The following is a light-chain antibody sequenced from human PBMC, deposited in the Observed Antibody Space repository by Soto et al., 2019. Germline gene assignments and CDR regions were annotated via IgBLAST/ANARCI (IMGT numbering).Light chain of an antibody. CDR2: ASS. CDR3: QQSYSTPTIT. V-gene: IGKV1-39*01. Sequence: DIQMTQSPSSLSASVGDRVTITCRASQSINNYLNWYQQKPGKATKFLIYASSSLQSGVPSRFSGSGSGTDFTLTISSLQPEDFATYYCQQSYSTPTITFGQGTRLEIK. CDR1: QSINNY. J-gene: IGKJ5*01.